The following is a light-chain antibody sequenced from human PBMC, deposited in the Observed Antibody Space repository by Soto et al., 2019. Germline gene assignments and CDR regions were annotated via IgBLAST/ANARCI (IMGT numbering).Light chain of an antibody. Sequence: EIVLTQSPATLSLSPGERATLSCRASLSVTSSYLAWYQQKPGQAPRLLIYGASSRATGIPDRFSGSGSGTDFTLTISRLEPEDFAVYYCQQYGSSPPTFGQGTKVEIK. V-gene: IGKV3-20*01. CDR1: LSVTSSY. J-gene: IGKJ1*01. CDR2: GAS. CDR3: QQYGSSPPT.